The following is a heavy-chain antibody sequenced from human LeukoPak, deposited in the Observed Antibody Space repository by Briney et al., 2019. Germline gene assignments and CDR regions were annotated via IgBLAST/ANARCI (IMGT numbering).Heavy chain of an antibody. CDR1: GGSISSYY. CDR2: IYYSGST. V-gene: IGHV4-59*01. J-gene: IGHJ5*02. Sequence: SETLTLTCTVSGGSISSYYWSWIRQPPGKGLEWIGYIYYSGSTEYNPSLKSRVTISVDTSKNQFSLKLSSVTAADTAVYYCARSSRPWVGSWDWFDPWGQGTLVTVSS. CDR3: ARSSRPWVGSWDWFDP. D-gene: IGHD1-26*01.